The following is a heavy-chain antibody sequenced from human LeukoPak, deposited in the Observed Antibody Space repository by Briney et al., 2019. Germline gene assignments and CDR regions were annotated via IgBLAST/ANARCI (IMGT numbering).Heavy chain of an antibody. CDR3: AKDATFGGVMAMYYFDY. V-gene: IGHV3-23*01. CDR2: ISSSGGST. Sequence: GRSLRLSCAASGFTFSSYGMSWVRQAPGKGLEWVSGISSSGGSTNYADSVKGRFTISRDNSKNTLYLQMNSLRAEDTAVYYCAKDATFGGVMAMYYFDYWGQGTLVTVSS. CDR1: GFTFSSYG. D-gene: IGHD3-16*01. J-gene: IGHJ4*02.